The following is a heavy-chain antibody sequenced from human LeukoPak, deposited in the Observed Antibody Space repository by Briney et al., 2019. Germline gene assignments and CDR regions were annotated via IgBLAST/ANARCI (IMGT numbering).Heavy chain of an antibody. CDR1: GFTFSSYW. CDR2: IYYSGST. J-gene: IGHJ3*02. CDR3: AVTSSAATRGDAFDI. Sequence: GSLRLSCAASGFTFSSYWMSWIRQPPGKGLEWIGSIYYSGSTYYNPSLKSRVTISVDTSKNQFSLKLSSVTAADTAVYYCAVTSSAATRGDAFDIWGQGTMVTVSS. D-gene: IGHD2-15*01. V-gene: IGHV4-39*01.